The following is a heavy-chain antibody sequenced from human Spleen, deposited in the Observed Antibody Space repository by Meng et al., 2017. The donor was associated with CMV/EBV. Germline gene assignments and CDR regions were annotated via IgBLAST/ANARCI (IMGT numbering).Heavy chain of an antibody. V-gene: IGHV3-23*01. Sequence: GESLKISCAASGFTFSSIAISWVRQAPGMGLEWVSSVSGSGGSTFYADSVKGRFTISRDNSKNTLYLQMHSLRAEDTALYYCAKGGRVHLTDYWGQGALVTVSS. CDR1: GFTFSSIA. CDR3: AKGGRVHLTDY. CDR2: VSGSGGST. D-gene: IGHD1-1*01. J-gene: IGHJ4*02.